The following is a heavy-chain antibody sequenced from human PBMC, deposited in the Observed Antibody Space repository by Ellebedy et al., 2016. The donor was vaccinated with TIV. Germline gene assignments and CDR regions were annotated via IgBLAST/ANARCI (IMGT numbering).Heavy chain of an antibody. CDR2: VYYSGST. CDR1: AASFSSYY. V-gene: IGHV4-59*01. J-gene: IGHJ5*01. D-gene: IGHD3-10*01. Sequence: SETLSLIXTVSAASFSSYYWSWIRQSPGKGLEWIGYVYYSGSTDYNPSLKSRVTISLDTSRIQFSLNIYSVTAADTAVYYCARGNYGSGSENWFDSWGRGTLVTVSS. CDR3: ARGNYGSGSENWFDS.